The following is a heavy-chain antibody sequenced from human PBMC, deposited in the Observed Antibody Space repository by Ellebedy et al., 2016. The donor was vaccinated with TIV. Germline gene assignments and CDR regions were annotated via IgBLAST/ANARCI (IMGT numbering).Heavy chain of an antibody. CDR2: VSTYNGNT. J-gene: IGHJ6*03. D-gene: IGHD1-7*01. V-gene: IGHV1-18*01. CDR1: GYSFTTYG. CDR3: ASPRTGTFSDYYYMDV. Sequence: ASVKVSXKASGYSFTTYGVSWVRQAPGQGLEWMGWVSTYNGNTNSAQKLQGRVTMTTDTSTSTAYMELRSLRPGDTAVYYCASPRTGTFSDYYYMDVWGKGTTVTVSS.